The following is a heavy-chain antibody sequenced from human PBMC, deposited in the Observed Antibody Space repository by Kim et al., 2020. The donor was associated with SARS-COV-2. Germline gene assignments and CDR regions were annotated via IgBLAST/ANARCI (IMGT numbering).Heavy chain of an antibody. J-gene: IGHJ6*02. Sequence: SETLSLTCTVSGDSIRRSNNYWGWVRQSPGKGLELIGNIFYTGTTFYNPSLADRVTISVDTSKNEFSLRLSSVTAADTAAYYCARPAIPYGGYDIFYYGMDAWGQGTTVTVSS. CDR3: ARPAIPYGGYDIFYYGMDA. CDR2: IFYTGTT. D-gene: IGHD3-9*01. V-gene: IGHV4-39*01. CDR1: GDSIRRSNNY.